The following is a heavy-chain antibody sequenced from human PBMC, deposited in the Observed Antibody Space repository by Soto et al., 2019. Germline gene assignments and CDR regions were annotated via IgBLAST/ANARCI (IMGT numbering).Heavy chain of an antibody. CDR1: GESVSGYS. CDR3: VARGMTYDFLSGPHQFDP. V-gene: IGHV4-34*01. CDR2: INCGGST. D-gene: IGHD3-3*01. J-gene: IGHJ5*02. Sequence: SETLSLTCAVYGESVSGYSWSWIRQPPGKGLEWIDKINCGGSTNYNPSLGNRVTVSGDTSKNHFSLSLRSLTAADTAVYYCVARGMTYDFLSGPHQFDPQGHRPPVTVSS.